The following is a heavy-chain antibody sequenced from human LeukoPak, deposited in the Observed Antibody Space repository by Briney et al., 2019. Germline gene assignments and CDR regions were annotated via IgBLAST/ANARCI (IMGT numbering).Heavy chain of an antibody. Sequence: NPSETLSLTCAVYGGSFSGYYWSWIRQPPGKGLEWIGEINHSGSTNYNPSLKSRVTMSVDTSKNQFSLKLSSVTAADTAVYYCARGIVVVPAALILTTTSGMDVWGQGTTVTVSS. CDR3: ARGIVVVPAALILTTTSGMDV. CDR1: GGSFSGYY. CDR2: INHSGST. D-gene: IGHD2-2*01. V-gene: IGHV4-34*01. J-gene: IGHJ6*02.